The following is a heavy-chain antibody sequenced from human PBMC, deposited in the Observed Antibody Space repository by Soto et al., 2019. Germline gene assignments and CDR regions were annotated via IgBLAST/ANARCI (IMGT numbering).Heavy chain of an antibody. V-gene: IGHV1-3*04. CDR3: ARNVDYFDP. CDR2: INTGNGNT. D-gene: IGHD4-17*01. CDR1: GYTFTRYA. J-gene: IGHJ5*02. Sequence: QVQLVQSGAEVKKPGASVKVSCKASGYTFTRYAMHWVRQAPGQELEWMGWINTGNGNTHYSQKFQGRVTFTRDASATTAYMELSRLTSEDTAVYYCARNVDYFDPWGEGTLVTVS.